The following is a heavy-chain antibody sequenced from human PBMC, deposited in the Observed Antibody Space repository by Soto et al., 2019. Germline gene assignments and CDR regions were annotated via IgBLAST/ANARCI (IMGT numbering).Heavy chain of an antibody. CDR1: GFTFSSYS. D-gene: IGHD2-15*01. Sequence: GGSLRLSCAASGFTFSSYSMNWVRQAPGKGLEWVSSISSSSSYIYYADSVKGRFTISRDNAKNSLYLQMNSLRAEDTAVYYCARDRPLYCSGGSCYSRDPRYYYYYYMDVWGKGTTVTVSS. CDR2: ISSSSSYI. CDR3: ARDRPLYCSGGSCYSRDPRYYYYYYMDV. V-gene: IGHV3-21*01. J-gene: IGHJ6*03.